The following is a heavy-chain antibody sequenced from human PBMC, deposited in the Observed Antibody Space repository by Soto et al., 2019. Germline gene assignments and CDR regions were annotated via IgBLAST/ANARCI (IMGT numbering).Heavy chain of an antibody. CDR2: IIPIFGTA. CDR1: GYTFTSYD. Sequence: QVQLVQSGAEVKKPGASVKVSCKASGYTFTSYDINWVRQATGQGLEWMGWIIPIFGTANYAQKFQGRVTITADESTSTAYMELSSLRSEDTAVYYCARRDYWGQGTLVTVSS. J-gene: IGHJ4*02. CDR3: ARRDY. V-gene: IGHV1-69*01.